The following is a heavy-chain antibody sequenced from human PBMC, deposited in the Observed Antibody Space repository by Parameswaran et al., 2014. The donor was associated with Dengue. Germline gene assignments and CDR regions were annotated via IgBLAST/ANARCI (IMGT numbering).Heavy chain of an antibody. CDR3: AKDSRGWERWDDY. V-gene: IGHV3-23*01. J-gene: IGHJ4*02. Sequence: WIRQPPGKGLEWVSAISGSGGSTYYADSVKGRFTISRDNSKNTLYLQMNSLRAEDTAVYYCAKDSRGWERWDDYWGQGNPGHRLL. D-gene: IGHD1-26*01. CDR2: ISGSGGST.